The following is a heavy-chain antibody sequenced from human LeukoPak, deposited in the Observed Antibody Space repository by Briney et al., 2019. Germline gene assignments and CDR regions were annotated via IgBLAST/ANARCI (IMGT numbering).Heavy chain of an antibody. D-gene: IGHD2-15*01. CDR3: ARDKGYCSGGSCYEDVYFDY. V-gene: IGHV1-18*01. CDR1: GYTFTSYG. CDR2: ISAYNGNT. Sequence: GASVKVSCKASGYTFTSYGISWVRQAPGQGLEWMGWISAYNGNTNCAQKLQGRVTMTTDTSTSTAYMELRSLRSDDTAVYYCARDKGYCSGGSCYEDVYFDYWGQGTLVTVSS. J-gene: IGHJ4*02.